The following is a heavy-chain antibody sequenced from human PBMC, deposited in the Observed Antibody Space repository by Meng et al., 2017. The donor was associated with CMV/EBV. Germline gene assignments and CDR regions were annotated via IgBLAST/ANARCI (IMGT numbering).Heavy chain of an antibody. CDR3: ARGLGVELRDWFDY. CDR2: ISYDGSNK. CDR1: GFTFDIYG. J-gene: IGHJ4*02. D-gene: IGHD1-7*01. V-gene: IGHV3-30*19. Sequence: GESLKISCAASGFTFDIYGLHWARQAPGKGLEWVAVISYDGSNKYYADSVKGRFTISRDNSKNTLYLQMNSLRAEDTAVYYCARGLGVELRDWFDYWGQGTLVTVSS.